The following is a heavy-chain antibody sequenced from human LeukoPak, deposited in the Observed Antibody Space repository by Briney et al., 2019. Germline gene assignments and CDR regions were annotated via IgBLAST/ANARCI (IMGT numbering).Heavy chain of an antibody. CDR1: GYSFTIYW. V-gene: IGHV5-51*01. J-gene: IGHJ4*02. D-gene: IGHD3-10*01. CDR3: ARWYGPGRGDY. CDR2: IYPGDSDT. Sequence: AASLQISCKGSGYSFTIYWIGWGRQMPRKGVEGMGIIYPGDSDTRYSPSFQGQVTVSADKSISTAYLQWSSLKASDTAMYYCARWYGPGRGDYWGQGTLVTVSS.